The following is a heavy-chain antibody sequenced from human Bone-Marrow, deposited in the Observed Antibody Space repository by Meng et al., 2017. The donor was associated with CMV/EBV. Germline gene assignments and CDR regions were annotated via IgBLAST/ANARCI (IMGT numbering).Heavy chain of an antibody. D-gene: IGHD3-3*01. CDR1: GGTFSSYA. J-gene: IGHJ6*02. CDR3: ARDYYDFWCGYSSLLMDV. V-gene: IGHV1-69*05. CDR2: IIPIFGTA. Sequence: SEKVSCKASGGTFSSYAISWVRQAPGQGLEWMGGIIPIFGTANYAQKFQDRVTITTDESTRTAYMELSSLGSEDPAGYYCARDYYDFWCGYSSLLMDVWGQGTTVTVSS.